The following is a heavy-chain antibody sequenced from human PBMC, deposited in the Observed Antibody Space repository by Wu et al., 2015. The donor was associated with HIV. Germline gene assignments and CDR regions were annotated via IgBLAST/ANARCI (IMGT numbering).Heavy chain of an antibody. J-gene: IGHJ6*02. D-gene: IGHD2-15*01. CDR3: ARDGGYCSGGSCYDYYYYYGMDV. CDR2: INPNSGGT. V-gene: IGHV1-2*02. Sequence: QVQLVQSGAEVKKPGASVKVSCKASGYTFTGYYMHWVRQAPGQGLEWMGWINPNSGGTNYAQKFQGRVTMTRDTSISTAYMELSRLRSDDTAVYYCARDGGYCSGGSCYDYYYYYGMDVWGQGTTVTVSS. CDR1: GYTFTGYY.